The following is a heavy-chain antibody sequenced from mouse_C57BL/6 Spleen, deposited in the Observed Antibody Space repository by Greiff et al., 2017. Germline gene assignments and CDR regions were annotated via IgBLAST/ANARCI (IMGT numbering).Heavy chain of an antibody. Sequence: QVQLQQPGAELVMPGASVKLSCKASGYTFTSYWMHWVKQRPGQGLEWIGEIDPSDSYTNYNQKFKGKSTLTVDKSSSTAYMQLSSLTSEDSAVYYCARGGYGSRNAMDYWGQGTSVTVSS. D-gene: IGHD1-1*01. V-gene: IGHV1-69*01. CDR1: GYTFTSYW. CDR2: IDPSDSYT. CDR3: ARGGYGSRNAMDY. J-gene: IGHJ4*01.